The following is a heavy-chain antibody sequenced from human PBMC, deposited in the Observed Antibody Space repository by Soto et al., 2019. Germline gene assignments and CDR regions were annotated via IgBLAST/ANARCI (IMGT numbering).Heavy chain of an antibody. V-gene: IGHV3-30*18. D-gene: IGHD6-13*01. CDR1: GFTFSSYG. CDR3: AKQFVIAAAGTCDY. CDR2: ISYDGSNK. Sequence: GGSLRLSCAASGFTFSSYGMHWVRQDPGKGLEWVAVISYDGSNKYYADSVKGRFTISRDNSKNTLYLQMNSLRAEDTAVYYCAKQFVIAAAGTCDYWGQGTLVTVSS. J-gene: IGHJ4*02.